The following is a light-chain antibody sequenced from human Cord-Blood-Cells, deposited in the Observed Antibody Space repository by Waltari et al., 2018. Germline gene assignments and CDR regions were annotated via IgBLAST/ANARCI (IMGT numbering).Light chain of an antibody. V-gene: IGKV1-9*01. Sequence: DIQLTQSPSFLSASVEERVTITCRASKGIRSYLAWYQQKPGNAPKLLIYAASTLQSGVPSRFSGSGSGTEFTLTISSLQPEDFATYYCQQRNSYPYSFGQGTKLESK. CDR2: AAS. CDR3: QQRNSYPYS. CDR1: KGIRSY. J-gene: IGKJ2*03.